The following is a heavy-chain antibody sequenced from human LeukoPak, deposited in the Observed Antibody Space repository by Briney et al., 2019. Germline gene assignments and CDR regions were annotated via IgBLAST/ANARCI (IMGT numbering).Heavy chain of an antibody. CDR1: GFTFSGYY. Sequence: PGGSLRLSCAASGFTFSGYYMSWIRQAPGKGLEWVSYISSSGSTIYYADSVKGRFTISRDNAKNSLYLQMNSLRAEDTAVYYCARDSEGVVAPLGWFDPWGQGTLVTVSS. CDR3: ARDSEGVVAPLGWFDP. V-gene: IGHV3-11*01. J-gene: IGHJ5*02. CDR2: ISSSGSTI. D-gene: IGHD2-15*01.